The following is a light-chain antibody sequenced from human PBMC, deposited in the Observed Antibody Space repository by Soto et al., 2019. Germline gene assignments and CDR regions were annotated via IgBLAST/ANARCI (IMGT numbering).Light chain of an antibody. CDR1: SSDVGGYNY. J-gene: IGLJ1*01. CDR2: DVS. V-gene: IGLV2-11*01. Sequence: QSALSQPRSGSGSPGQSVTISCTGTSSDVGGYNYVSWYQQHPGKAPKVMIYDVSERPSGVPDRFSGSKSGNTASLTTSGLRAEDEAEYYCGSYAVSPLYVFGTGTQLTVL. CDR3: GSYAVSPLYV.